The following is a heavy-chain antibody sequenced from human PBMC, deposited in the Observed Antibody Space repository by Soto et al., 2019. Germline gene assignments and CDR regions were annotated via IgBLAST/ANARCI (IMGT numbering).Heavy chain of an antibody. CDR2: INAGNGNT. CDR3: ARDWECSSIAAAYIYYYYGMDV. Sequence: ASVKVSCKXSGYTFTSYAMHWVRQAPGQRLEWMGWINAGNGNTKYSQKFQGRVTITRDTSASTAYMELSSLRSEDTAVYYCARDWECSSIAAAYIYYYYGMDVWGQGTTVTVSS. V-gene: IGHV1-3*01. J-gene: IGHJ6*02. D-gene: IGHD6-13*01. CDR1: GYTFTSYA.